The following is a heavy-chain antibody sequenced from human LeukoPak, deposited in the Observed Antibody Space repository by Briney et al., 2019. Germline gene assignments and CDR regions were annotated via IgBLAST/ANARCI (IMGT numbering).Heavy chain of an antibody. CDR1: GGSISSYY. J-gene: IGHJ4*02. Sequence: SETLSLTCTVSGGSISSYYWSWIRQPPGKGLEWIGYISYSGSTNFNPSLKSRVTISVDTSKNQFSLKLSSVTAADTAVYYCARHRSYSTITAFDYWGRGTLVTVSS. CDR3: ARHRSYSTITAFDY. V-gene: IGHV4-59*08. D-gene: IGHD6-25*01. CDR2: ISYSGST.